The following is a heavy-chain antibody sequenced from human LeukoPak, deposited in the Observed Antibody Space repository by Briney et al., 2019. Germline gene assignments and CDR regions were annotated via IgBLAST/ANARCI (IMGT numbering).Heavy chain of an antibody. Sequence: SETLSLTCTVSGGSISSSSYYWGWIRQPPGKGLEWIGSIYYSGSTYYNPSLKSRVTISVDTSKNQFSLKLSSVTAADTAVYYCARSVRWAYSKSWFDPWGQGTLVTVSS. D-gene: IGHD2-15*01. CDR1: GGSISSSSYY. J-gene: IGHJ5*02. CDR3: ARSVRWAYSKSWFDP. V-gene: IGHV4-39*07. CDR2: IYYSGST.